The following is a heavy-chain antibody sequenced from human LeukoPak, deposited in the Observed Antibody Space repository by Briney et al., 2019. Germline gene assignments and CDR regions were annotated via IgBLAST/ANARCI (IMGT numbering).Heavy chain of an antibody. Sequence: ASVKVSCKASGYTFNGYYMHWVRQAPGQGLEWMGWLNPDSAGTNYAQRFQGRVTMTRDPSISTAYMELSRLRSDDTAVYYCARGRVGYYYGSGSFNWFDPWGQGTLVTVSS. CDR3: ARGRVGYYYGSGSFNWFDP. CDR2: LNPDSAGT. J-gene: IGHJ5*02. V-gene: IGHV1-2*02. D-gene: IGHD3-10*01. CDR1: GYTFNGYY.